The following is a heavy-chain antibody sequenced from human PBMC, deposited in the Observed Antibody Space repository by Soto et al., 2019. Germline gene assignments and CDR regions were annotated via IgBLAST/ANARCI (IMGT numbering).Heavy chain of an antibody. CDR2: IKQDGSEK. Sequence: GGSLRLSCAASGFTFSSYWMSWVRQAPGKGLEWVANIKQDGSEKYYVDSVKGRFTISRDNAKNSLYLQMNSLRAEDTAVYYCARAPDYDFWSGYPLPYYYYMDVWGKGTTVTVSS. CDR3: ARAPDYDFWSGYPLPYYYYMDV. V-gene: IGHV3-7*01. D-gene: IGHD3-3*01. CDR1: GFTFSSYW. J-gene: IGHJ6*03.